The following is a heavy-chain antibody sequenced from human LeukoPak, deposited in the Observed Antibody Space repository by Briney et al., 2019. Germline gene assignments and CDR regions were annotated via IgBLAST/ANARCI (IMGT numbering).Heavy chain of an antibody. CDR2: IYYRGST. Sequence: SETLSLTCTVSGGSISPYFWGWVRQPPGKGLEWIGYIYYRGSTNYNPSLESRVTFSVDTSKNQFSLTLKSVTAADTAVYYCASVNDYGDPLPRYMDVWGKGTAVTVSS. V-gene: IGHV4-59*01. J-gene: IGHJ6*03. CDR3: ASVNDYGDPLPRYMDV. CDR1: GGSISPYF. D-gene: IGHD4-17*01.